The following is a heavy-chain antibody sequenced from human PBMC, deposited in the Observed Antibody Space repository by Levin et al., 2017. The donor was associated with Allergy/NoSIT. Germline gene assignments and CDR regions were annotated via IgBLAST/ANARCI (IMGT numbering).Heavy chain of an antibody. Sequence: SETLSLTCTVSGGSISSYYWSWIRQPPGKGLEWIGYIYYSGSTNYNPSLKSRVTISVDTSKNQFSLKLSSVTAADTAVYYCARSQVLLWFGELSENYYYGMDVWGQGTTVTVSS. CDR2: IYYSGST. CDR1: GGSISSYY. CDR3: ARSQVLLWFGELSENYYYGMDV. V-gene: IGHV4-59*08. J-gene: IGHJ6*02. D-gene: IGHD3-10*01.